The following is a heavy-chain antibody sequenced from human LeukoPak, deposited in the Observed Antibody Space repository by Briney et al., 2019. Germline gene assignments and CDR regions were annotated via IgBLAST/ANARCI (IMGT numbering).Heavy chain of an antibody. CDR2: MNPNSGNA. V-gene: IGHV1-8*03. Sequence: GTSVKVSCKASGYTFTSYDINWVRQATGQGLEWMGWMNPNSGNAGYAQKFQGRVTITRNTSISTAYMELSSLRSEDTAVYYCARGSGSYYRDSYYMDVWGKGTTVTVSS. D-gene: IGHD3-10*01. CDR3: ARGSGSYYRDSYYMDV. CDR1: GYTFTSYD. J-gene: IGHJ6*03.